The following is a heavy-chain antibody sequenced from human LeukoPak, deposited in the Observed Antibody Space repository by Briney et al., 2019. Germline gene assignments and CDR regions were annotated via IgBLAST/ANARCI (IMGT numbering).Heavy chain of an antibody. CDR3: ARGRGYSYGYALDY. V-gene: IGHV4-30-2*01. CDR2: IYHSGST. D-gene: IGHD5-18*01. Sequence: SETLSLTCAVSGGSISSGGYSWSWIRQPPGKGLEWIGYIYHSGSTYYNPSLKSRVTISVDRSKNQFSLKLSSVTAADMAVYYCARGRGYSYGYALDYWGQGTLVTISS. J-gene: IGHJ4*02. CDR1: GGSISSGGYS.